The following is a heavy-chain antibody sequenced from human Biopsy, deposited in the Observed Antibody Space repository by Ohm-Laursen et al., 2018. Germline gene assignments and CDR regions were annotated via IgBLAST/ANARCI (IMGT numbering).Heavy chain of an antibody. CDR1: GDSVTKYY. CDR3: AQTRNDYGGFYFDY. J-gene: IGHJ4*02. D-gene: IGHD4/OR15-4a*01. V-gene: IGHV4-59*04. CDR2: IRNT. Sequence: SDTLSLTCTVPGDSVTKYYWSWIRQPPGKGLEWIGTIRNTYFRTSLKSRVTMSVDTSKNQFSLKLSSVTAADTGVYYCAQTRNDYGGFYFDYWGRGTLVTVSS.